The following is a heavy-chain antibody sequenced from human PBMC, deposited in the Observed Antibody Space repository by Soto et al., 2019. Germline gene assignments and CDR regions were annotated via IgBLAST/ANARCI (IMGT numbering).Heavy chain of an antibody. CDR3: AKGLYSGYDMGWFDP. Sequence: GGSLRLSCAASGFTFSSYAMSWVRQAPGKGLEWVSAISGSGGSTYYADSVKGRFTISRDNSKNTLYLQMNSLRAEDTAVYYCAKGLYSGYDMGWFDPWGQGTLVTVSS. CDR1: GFTFSSYA. CDR2: ISGSGGST. J-gene: IGHJ5*02. D-gene: IGHD5-12*01. V-gene: IGHV3-23*01.